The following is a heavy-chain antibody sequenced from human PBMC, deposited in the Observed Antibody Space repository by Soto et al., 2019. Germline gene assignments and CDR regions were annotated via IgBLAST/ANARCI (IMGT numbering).Heavy chain of an antibody. CDR2: ISSSSSYT. Sequence: PGGSLRLSCAASGFTFSDYYMSWIRQAPGKGLEWVSYISSSSSYTNYADSVKGRFTISRDNAKNSLYLQMNSLRAEDTAVYYCARDLGYDFWSGYSRHYVMAFWGQGTTVPVSS. D-gene: IGHD3-3*01. J-gene: IGHJ6*02. CDR3: ARDLGYDFWSGYSRHYVMAF. CDR1: GFTFSDYY. V-gene: IGHV3-11*06.